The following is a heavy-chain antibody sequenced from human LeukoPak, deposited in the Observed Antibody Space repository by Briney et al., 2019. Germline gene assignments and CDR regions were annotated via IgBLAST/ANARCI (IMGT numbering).Heavy chain of an antibody. J-gene: IGHJ4*02. Sequence: SVKVSRKASGGTFSSYAISWVRQAPGQGLEWMGRIIPILGIANYAQKFQGRVTITADKSTSTAYMELSSLRSEDTAVYYCARGAVIGSSSWYGGGDYWGQGTLVTVSS. CDR3: ARGAVIGSSSWYGGGDY. CDR1: GGTFSSYA. D-gene: IGHD6-13*01. CDR2: IIPILGIA. V-gene: IGHV1-69*04.